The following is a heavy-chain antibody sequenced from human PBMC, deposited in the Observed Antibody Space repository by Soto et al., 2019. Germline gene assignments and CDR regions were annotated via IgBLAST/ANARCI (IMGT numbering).Heavy chain of an antibody. CDR2: ISAYNGNT. J-gene: IGHJ6*02. V-gene: IGHV1-18*01. CDR1: GYTFTSYG. Sequence: ASVKVSCKASGYTFTSYGISWVRQAPGQGLEWMGWISAYNGNTNYAQKLQGRVTMTTDTSTSTAYMELSRLRSDDTAVYYCARDSLRFLEWLSQPPYYYYGMDVWGQGTTVTVSS. D-gene: IGHD3-3*01. CDR3: ARDSLRFLEWLSQPPYYYYGMDV.